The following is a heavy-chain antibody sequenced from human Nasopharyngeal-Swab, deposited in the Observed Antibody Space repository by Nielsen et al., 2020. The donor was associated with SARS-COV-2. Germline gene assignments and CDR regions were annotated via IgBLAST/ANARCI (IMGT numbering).Heavy chain of an antibody. D-gene: IGHD6-19*01. CDR2: IKSKTDCATT. V-gene: IGHV3-15*01. J-gene: IGHJ6*03. CDR1: VFTFSNAW. CDR3: TTDSKRLRQWLVLDYYYMDV. Sequence: GESLKISCAASVFTFSNAWMSWVRQAPVKVLEWVRRIKSKTDCATTDYAAPVKGRFTIPRDDSKNTLYLQMNRLKTEDTAVYYCTTDSKRLRQWLVLDYYYMDVWGKGTTVTVSS.